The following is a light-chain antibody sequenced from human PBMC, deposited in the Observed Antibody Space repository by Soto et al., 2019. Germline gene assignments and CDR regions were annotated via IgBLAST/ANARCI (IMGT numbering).Light chain of an antibody. Sequence: ESMLTQSPGTLSLSPGDRATLFCRTSQTIANKYLTWYQQKPGQAPRLLIYGASIRATGVPDRFTGSGSGTGFTLTISRLEPEDFAGYYCQQFGTSPPAFTFGQGTKLEI. CDR2: GAS. CDR3: QQFGTSPPAFT. J-gene: IGKJ2*01. CDR1: QTIANKY. V-gene: IGKV3-20*01.